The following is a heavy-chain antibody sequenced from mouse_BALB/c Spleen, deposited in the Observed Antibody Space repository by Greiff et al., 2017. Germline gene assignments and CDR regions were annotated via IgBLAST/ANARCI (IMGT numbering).Heavy chain of an antibody. Sequence: QVQLQQSGPGLVAPSQSLSITCTVSGFSLTGYGVNWVRQPPGKGLEWLGMIWGDGSTDYNSALKSRLSISKDNSKSQVFLKMNSLQTDDTARYYCARAKFITTTRYYFDYWGQGTTLTVSS. J-gene: IGHJ2*01. D-gene: IGHD1-1*01. CDR2: IWGDGST. V-gene: IGHV2-6-7*01. CDR3: ARAKFITTTRYYFDY. CDR1: GFSLTGYG.